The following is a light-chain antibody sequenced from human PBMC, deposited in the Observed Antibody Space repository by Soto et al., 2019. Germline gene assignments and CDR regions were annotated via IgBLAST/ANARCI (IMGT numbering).Light chain of an antibody. Sequence: DIQMTQSPSTLSASVGDRVTITCRASQSVSTALAWWQQKPGKAPNLLIYTVSILKSGVPSRFSASGSGTEFTLTVSSLQPDDVATYYCQQYYRYPPTFGGGTKVEIK. CDR3: QQYYRYPPT. CDR1: QSVSTA. CDR2: TVS. J-gene: IGKJ4*01. V-gene: IGKV1-5*03.